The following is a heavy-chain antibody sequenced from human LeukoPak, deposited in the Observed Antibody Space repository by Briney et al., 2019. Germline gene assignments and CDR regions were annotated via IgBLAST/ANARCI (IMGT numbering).Heavy chain of an antibody. Sequence: PGGSLRLSCAASGFTFSGSAMRWVRQASGKGLEWVGRIRSKSNSYATAYAASVKGRFTISRDDSKNTAYLQMNSLRAEDTAVYYCARGSVDGDYLFSWGQGTLVTVSS. CDR1: GFTFSGSA. CDR3: ARGSVDGDYLFS. J-gene: IGHJ5*02. CDR2: IRSKSNSYAT. V-gene: IGHV3-73*01. D-gene: IGHD4-17*01.